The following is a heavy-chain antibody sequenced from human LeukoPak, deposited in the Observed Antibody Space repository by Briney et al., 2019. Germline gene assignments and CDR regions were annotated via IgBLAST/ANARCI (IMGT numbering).Heavy chain of an antibody. V-gene: IGHV3-7*01. J-gene: IGHJ4*02. D-gene: IGHD3-22*01. CDR3: ARKRGYDSSGYYSDY. Sequence: GGSLRLSCAASGFTFSSYWMSWVRQAPGKGLEWVANIKQDGSEKYYVDSVKGRFTISRDNAKNSLYLQMNSLRAEDTAVYYCARKRGYDSSGYYSDYWGQGTLVTVSS. CDR1: GFTFSSYW. CDR2: IKQDGSEK.